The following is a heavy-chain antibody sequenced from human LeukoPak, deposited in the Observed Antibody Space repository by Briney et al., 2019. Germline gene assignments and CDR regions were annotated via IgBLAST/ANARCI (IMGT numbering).Heavy chain of an antibody. CDR3: ATCPRGGGEVRTRARSYFTS. CDR2: IYYTGST. V-gene: IGHV4-39*02. CDR1: HLSQRRYHLY. J-gene: IGHJ4*02. Sequence: SETLPLQGIFSHLSQRRYHLYASWIRQPPGRGPEYIGTIYYTGSTYYNPSLKRRVTISVHTSKNRFSLRLSSVTAADTAVYWCATCPRGGGEVRTRARSYFTSWGQVALVAVSS. D-gene: IGHD3-16*01.